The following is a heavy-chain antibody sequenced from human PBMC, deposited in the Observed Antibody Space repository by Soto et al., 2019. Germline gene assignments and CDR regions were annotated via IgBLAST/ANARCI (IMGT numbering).Heavy chain of an antibody. Sequence: QVQLQESGPGLVKPSQTLSLTCAVSGASIKTGGSYWTWIRQHPAKGLEWIGYIHFSGTTWYNPYLKSRVVMSVDLSKNQCSPNIPSVTAADTAVYCCATNRCFDCYYFDAWGKGTPVTVSS. CDR3: ATNRCFDCYYFDA. CDR2: IHFSGTT. J-gene: IGHJ4*02. D-gene: IGHD2-21*02. V-gene: IGHV4-31*11. CDR1: GASIKTGGSY.